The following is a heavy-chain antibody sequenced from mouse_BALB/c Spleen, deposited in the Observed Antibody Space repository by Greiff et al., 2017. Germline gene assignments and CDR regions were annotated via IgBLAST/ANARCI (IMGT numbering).Heavy chain of an antibody. CDR3: ARDGKGGYFDV. V-gene: IGHV5-17*02. CDR1: GFTFSSFG. D-gene: IGHD2-1*01. CDR2: ISSGSSTI. Sequence: DVMLVESGGGLVQPGGSRKLSCAASGFTFSSFGMHWVRQAPEKGLEWVAYISSGSSTIYYADTVKGRFTISRDNPKNTLFLQMTSLRSEDTAMYYCARDGKGGYFDVWGAGTTVTVSS. J-gene: IGHJ1*01.